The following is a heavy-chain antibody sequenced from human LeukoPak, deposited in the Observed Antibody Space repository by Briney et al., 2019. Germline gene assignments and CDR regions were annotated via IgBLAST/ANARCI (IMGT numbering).Heavy chain of an antibody. Sequence: GGSLRLSCAASGFTFSSYAMHWVRQAPGKGLEYVSAISSNGGSTYYANSVKGRFTISRDNSKNTLYLQMGSLRAEDMAVYYCAGGGRRISLDYWGQGTLVTVSS. J-gene: IGHJ4*02. CDR1: GFTFSSYA. D-gene: IGHD2-15*01. CDR2: ISSNGGST. CDR3: AGGGRRISLDY. V-gene: IGHV3-64*01.